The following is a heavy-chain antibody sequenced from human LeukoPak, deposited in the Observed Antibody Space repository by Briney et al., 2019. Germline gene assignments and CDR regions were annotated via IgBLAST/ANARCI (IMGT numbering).Heavy chain of an antibody. D-gene: IGHD2-8*01. CDR2: INSADNVQ. J-gene: IGHJ5*02. CDR3: ARDTVNGPFVISLDL. Sequence: LTGGSLRLSCAASGFSLRSSEMNWVRQAPGKGPEWVAHINSADNVQYYTDSVRGRFTVSRDNAKDLLFLQMNSLRDDDTAVYYCARDTVNGPFVISLDLWGQGVLVTVSS. V-gene: IGHV3-48*03. CDR1: GFSLRSSE.